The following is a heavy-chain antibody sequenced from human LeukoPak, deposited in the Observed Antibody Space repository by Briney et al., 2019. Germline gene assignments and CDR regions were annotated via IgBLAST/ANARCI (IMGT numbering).Heavy chain of an antibody. CDR3: ARDNYYRMDV. CDR1: GFTFSGSY. Sequence: PGGSLRLSCAASGFTFSGSYMARVRQAPGKGLEWVGNIKEDGTEKYYVDSVKGRFTISRDNAKNSLYLQMNSLRAEDTAVYYCARDNYYRMDVWGRGTTVTVSS. J-gene: IGHJ6*04. CDR2: IKEDGTEK. V-gene: IGHV3-7*01.